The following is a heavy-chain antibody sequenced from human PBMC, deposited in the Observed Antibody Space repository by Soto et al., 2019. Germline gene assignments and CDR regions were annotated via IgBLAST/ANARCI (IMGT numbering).Heavy chain of an antibody. Sequence: ASVKVSCKASGYTFTSYAMHWVRQAPGQRLEWMGWINAGNGNTKYSQKFQGRVTITRDTSASTAYMELSSLRSEDSAVFYCARGAPPPTRTFDYWGQGTLVTVSS. J-gene: IGHJ4*02. CDR3: ARGAPPPTRTFDY. V-gene: IGHV1-3*01. CDR2: INAGNGNT. CDR1: GYTFTSYA.